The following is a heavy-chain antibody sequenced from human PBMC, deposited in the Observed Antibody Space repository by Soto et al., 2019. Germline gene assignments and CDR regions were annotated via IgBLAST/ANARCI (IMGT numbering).Heavy chain of an antibody. CDR2: IVVGSGNT. CDR3: AADIYSGYDYSPDTRYFYCGMAV. Sequence: SVKVSCKASGLTFTSSAVQWVLQARGQRLEWIGWIVVGSGNTNYAQKFQERVTITRDMSTSTAYMELSSLRSEDTAVYYCAADIYSGYDYSPDTRYFYCGMAVWGQGNTVTGFS. D-gene: IGHD5-12*01. CDR1: GLTFTSSA. J-gene: IGHJ6*02. V-gene: IGHV1-58*01.